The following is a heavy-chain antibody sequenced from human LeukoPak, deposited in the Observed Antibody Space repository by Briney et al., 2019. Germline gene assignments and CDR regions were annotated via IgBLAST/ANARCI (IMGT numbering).Heavy chain of an antibody. CDR2: ITSDGSAT. D-gene: IGHD2-15*01. J-gene: IGHJ2*01. CDR1: GFTFSTYW. V-gene: IGHV3-74*01. Sequence: GGSLRLSCAVSGFTFSTYWMRWVRQGPGKGLAWVSRITSDGSATGYADSVKGRFTISRDNAKNTLYLHMDSLRAEDTAVYYCARDAAPGYFDLWGRGTLVTVSS. CDR3: ARDAAPGYFDL.